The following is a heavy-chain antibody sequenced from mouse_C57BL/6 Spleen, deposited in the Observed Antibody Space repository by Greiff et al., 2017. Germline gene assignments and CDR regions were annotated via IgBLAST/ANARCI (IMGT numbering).Heavy chain of an antibody. D-gene: IGHD2-3*01. V-gene: IGHV1-66*01. Sequence: VQLQQSGPELVKPGASVKISCKASGYSFTSYYIHWVKQRPGQGLEWIGWIYPGSGNTKYNEKFKGKATLTADTSSSTAYIQLSSLTSEDSAVYYCARWDGYYFDYWGQGTTLTVSS. CDR2: IYPGSGNT. CDR1: GYSFTSYY. J-gene: IGHJ2*01. CDR3: ARWDGYYFDY.